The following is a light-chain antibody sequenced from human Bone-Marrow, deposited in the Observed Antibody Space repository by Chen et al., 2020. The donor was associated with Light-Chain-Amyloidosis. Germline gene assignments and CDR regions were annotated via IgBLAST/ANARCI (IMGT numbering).Light chain of an antibody. Sequence: QSALTQPASVTGSPGQSFTLSCTGTSSDVGGYDIVSWYRQHQGKAPKLLIFVVTKRPAGVSNRFSGSKSGNTASLTISGLRTEDAADYYCCAYRGGSFPYVFGPGTKVTVL. CDR2: VVT. J-gene: IGLJ1*01. CDR3: CAYRGGSFPYV. CDR1: SSDVGGYDI. V-gene: IGLV2-23*02.